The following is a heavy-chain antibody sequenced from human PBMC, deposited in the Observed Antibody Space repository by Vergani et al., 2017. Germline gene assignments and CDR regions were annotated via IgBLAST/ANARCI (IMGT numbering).Heavy chain of an antibody. D-gene: IGHD2-21*02. CDR1: GFTFSSYS. J-gene: IGHJ4*02. CDR2: ISSSSSYI. CDR3: ARVSAYCVGDCSRDY. Sequence: EVQLVESGGGLVKPGGSLRLSCAASGFTFSSYSMNWVRQAPGKGLEWVSSISSSSSYIYYADSVKGRVTISRDNAKKSLYLQMNSLRAEDTAVYYCARVSAYCVGDCSRDYWGQGTLVTVSS. V-gene: IGHV3-21*01.